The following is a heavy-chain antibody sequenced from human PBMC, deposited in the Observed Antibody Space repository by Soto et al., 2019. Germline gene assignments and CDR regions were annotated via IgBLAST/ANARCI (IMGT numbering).Heavy chain of an antibody. J-gene: IGHJ4*02. Sequence: HPGGSLRLSFAGFGFTFGAAWMSWVRQAPGKGLEWVANINRDGSDKYYMDSVKGRFTISRDNAKNSLYLQMNSLRGEDTAVYYCTRDLDTSGSAHICDYWGQGTL. CDR1: GFTFGAAW. V-gene: IGHV3-7*03. D-gene: IGHD3-22*01. CDR2: INRDGSDK. CDR3: TRDLDTSGSAHICDY.